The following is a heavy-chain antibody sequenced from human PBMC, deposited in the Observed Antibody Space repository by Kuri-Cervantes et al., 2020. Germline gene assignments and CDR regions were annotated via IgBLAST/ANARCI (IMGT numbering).Heavy chain of an antibody. D-gene: IGHD1-1*01. Sequence: GGSLRLSCAASGFTFSSYSMNWVRQAPGKGLEWVSSISSTRSYIYYADSVKGRFTISRDNAKNSLYLQMNSLRAEDTAVYYCAKDHSGNSKLFDSWGQGTLVTVSS. J-gene: IGHJ4*02. CDR3: AKDHSGNSKLFDS. V-gene: IGHV3-21*04. CDR2: ISSTRSYI. CDR1: GFTFSSYS.